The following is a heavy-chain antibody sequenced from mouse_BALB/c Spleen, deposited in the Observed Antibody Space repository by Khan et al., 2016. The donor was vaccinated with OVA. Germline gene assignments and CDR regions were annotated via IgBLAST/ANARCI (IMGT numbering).Heavy chain of an antibody. D-gene: IGHD2-10*01. CDR3: ARQPYYHYNIMDY. CDR1: GFSLTNYG. V-gene: IGHV2-6-1*01. J-gene: IGHJ4*01. CDR2: IWSDGST. Sequence: QVQLKESGPGLAAPSQSLFITCTISGFSLTNYGVHWVRQPPGNGLEWLAVIWSDGSTTYNSALKSRLTITKDNSQSQVFLKMNSLQTDDTAIYFCARQPYYHYNIMDYWGQGTSVTVSS.